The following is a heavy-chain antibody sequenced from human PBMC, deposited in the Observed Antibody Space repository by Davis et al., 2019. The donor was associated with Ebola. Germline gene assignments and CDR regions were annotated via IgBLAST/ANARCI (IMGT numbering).Heavy chain of an antibody. Sequence: MPSETLSLTCTVSGGSISSYYWSWIRQPPGKGLEWIGYIYYSGSTNYNPSLKSRVTISVDTSKNQFSLKLSSVTAADTAVYYCARHDLGYYFDYWGQGTLVTVSS. CDR3: ARHDLGYYFDY. CDR1: GGSISSYY. J-gene: IGHJ4*02. V-gene: IGHV4-59*08. CDR2: IYYSGST.